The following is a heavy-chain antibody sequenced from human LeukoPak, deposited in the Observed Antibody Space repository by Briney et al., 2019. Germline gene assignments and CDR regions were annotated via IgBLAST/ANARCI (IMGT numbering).Heavy chain of an antibody. CDR2: ISYDGSNK. CDR1: GFTFSSYG. D-gene: IGHD5-18*01. V-gene: IGHV3-30*18. J-gene: IGHJ4*02. CDR3: AKLAAMVISETFDY. Sequence: GGSLRLFCAASGFTFSSYGMHWVRQAPGKGLEWVAVISYDGSNKYYADSVKGRFTISRDNSKNTLYLQMNSLRAEDTAVYYCAKLAAMVISETFDYWGQGTLVTVSS.